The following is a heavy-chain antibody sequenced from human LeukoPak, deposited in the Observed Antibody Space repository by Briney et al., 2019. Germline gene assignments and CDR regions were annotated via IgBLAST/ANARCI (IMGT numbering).Heavy chain of an antibody. CDR2: ISSSSGTTK. CDR1: GFTFSDYY. CDR3: ARSDVGDYSDY. V-gene: IGHV3-11*04. J-gene: IGHJ4*02. Sequence: GGSLRLSCAASGFTFSDYYMSWIRQAPGKRLDWVSHISSSSGTTKHYGDSVKGRFTISRDNAKNSLYLQMNSLRAEDTAVYYCARSDVGDYSDYWGQGTLVTVSS. D-gene: IGHD1-26*01.